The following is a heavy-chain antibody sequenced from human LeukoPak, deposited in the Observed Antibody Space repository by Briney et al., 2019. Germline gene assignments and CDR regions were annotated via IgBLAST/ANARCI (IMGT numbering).Heavy chain of an antibody. V-gene: IGHV3-23*01. J-gene: IGHJ4*02. CDR3: AKDRAGYYDSSGYYRYFDY. CDR1: GFTFSSYA. D-gene: IGHD3-22*01. Sequence: GGSLRLSCAASGFTFSSYAMNWVRQAPGKGLEWVSAINGRGDNTYYADSAKGRFTISRDNSKSTLFLQMNSLRAEDTAVYYCAKDRAGYYDSSGYYRYFDYWGQGTLVTVSS. CDR2: INGRGDNT.